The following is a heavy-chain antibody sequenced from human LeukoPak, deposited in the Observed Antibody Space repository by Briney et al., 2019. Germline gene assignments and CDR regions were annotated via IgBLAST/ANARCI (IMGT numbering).Heavy chain of an antibody. V-gene: IGHV4-59*01. CDR3: ARGGRVDILTGYPH. Sequence: SETLSLTCTVYGGSISNYYWSWIRQPPGKALEWIGYIYYSGNTNYSPSLKSRVTISLDTPKNQFSLKLSSVAAADTAVYYCARGGRVDILTGYPHWGQRTLVTVSS. CDR2: IYYSGNT. J-gene: IGHJ4*02. D-gene: IGHD3-9*01. CDR1: GGSISNYY.